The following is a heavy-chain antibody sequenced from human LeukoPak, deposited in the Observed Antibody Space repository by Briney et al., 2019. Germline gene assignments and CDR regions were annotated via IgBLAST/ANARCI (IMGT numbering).Heavy chain of an antibody. V-gene: IGHV4-39*01. CDR3: ARLHYGGNYGYYYYYMDV. D-gene: IGHD4-23*01. CDR1: GGSISSSSYY. Sequence: PSETLSLTCTVSGGSISSSSYYWGCIRQPPGKGLEWIGSIYYTGSTYYNPSLKSRVTISVDTSKNQFSLKLSSVTAADTAVYYCARLHYGGNYGYYYYYMDVWGKGTTVTISS. J-gene: IGHJ6*03. CDR2: IYYTGST.